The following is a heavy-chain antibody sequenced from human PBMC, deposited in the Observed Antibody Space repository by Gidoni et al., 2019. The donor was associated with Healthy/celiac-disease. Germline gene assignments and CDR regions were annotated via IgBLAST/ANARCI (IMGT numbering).Heavy chain of an antibody. V-gene: IGHV4-39*01. CDR1: GGSISSSSYY. Sequence: QLQLQESGPGLVKPSETLSLTCTVSGGSISSSSYYWGWIRQPPGKGLEWIGSIYYSGSTYYNPSLKSRVTISVDTSKNQFSLKLSSVTAADTAVYYCASGKADFWSGSLKNFDYWGQGTLVTVSS. CDR2: IYYSGST. CDR3: ASGKADFWSGSLKNFDY. D-gene: IGHD3-3*01. J-gene: IGHJ4*02.